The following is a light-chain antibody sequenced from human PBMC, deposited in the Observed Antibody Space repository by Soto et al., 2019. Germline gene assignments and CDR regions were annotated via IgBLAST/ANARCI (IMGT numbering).Light chain of an antibody. J-gene: IGLJ2*01. CDR1: SSDVGGHNY. Sequence: QSALNQVASVSASPGQSITISCTGTSSDVGGHNYVSWYQQHPGKAPKLMIYNVDYRPSGVSNRFSGSKSGNTASLTISGLQADDEAYYYCSSYADSSTVVFGGGTKVTVL. V-gene: IGLV2-14*03. CDR2: NVD. CDR3: SSYADSSTVV.